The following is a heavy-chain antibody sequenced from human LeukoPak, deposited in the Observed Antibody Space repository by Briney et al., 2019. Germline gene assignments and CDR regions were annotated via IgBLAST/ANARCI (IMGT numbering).Heavy chain of an antibody. CDR2: IYTSGST. J-gene: IGHJ3*02. D-gene: IGHD3-22*01. Sequence: SQTLSLTCTVSGGSISSCSYYWSWIRQPAGKGLEWIGRIYTSGSTNYNPSLKSRVTISVDTSKNQFSLKLSSVTAADTAVYYSARDLHYYDSSGSLGAFDIWGQGTMVTVSS. CDR3: ARDLHYYDSSGSLGAFDI. CDR1: GGSISSCSYY. V-gene: IGHV4-61*02.